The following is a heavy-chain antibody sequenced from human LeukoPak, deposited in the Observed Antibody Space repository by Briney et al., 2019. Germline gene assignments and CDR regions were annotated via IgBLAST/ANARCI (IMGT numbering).Heavy chain of an antibody. J-gene: IGHJ6*02. V-gene: IGHV3-48*04. CDR1: GFTFSSYS. CDR3: ARDGTVTAKQHYYYGMDV. Sequence: PGGSLRLSCAASGFTFSSYSMNWVRQAPGKGLEWVSSISSSSSTIYYADSVKGRFTISRDNAKNSLYLQMSSLRAEDTAVYYCARDGTVTAKQHYYYGMDVWGQGTTVTVSS. CDR2: ISSSSSTI. D-gene: IGHD4-17*01.